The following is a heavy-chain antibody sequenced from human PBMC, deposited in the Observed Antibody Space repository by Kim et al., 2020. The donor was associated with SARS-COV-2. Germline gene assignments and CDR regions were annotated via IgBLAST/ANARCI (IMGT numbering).Heavy chain of an antibody. D-gene: IGHD2-15*01. V-gene: IGHV3-23*01. Sequence: KGRFTISRDNSKNTLFLQMNSLRAEDTAIYYCAKHGADCSGGSCYDFDYWGQGTLVTVPS. CDR3: AKHGADCSGGSCYDFDY. J-gene: IGHJ4*02.